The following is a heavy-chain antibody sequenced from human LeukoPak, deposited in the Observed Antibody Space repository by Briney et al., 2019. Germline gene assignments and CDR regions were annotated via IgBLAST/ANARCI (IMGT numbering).Heavy chain of an antibody. Sequence: ASVKVSCKASGYTFTSYYMHWVRQAPGQGLEWMGIINPSGGSTSYAQKFQGRVTMTRDMSTSTVYMELSSLRSEDTAVYYCARSTSRAATGGDWGQGTLVTVSS. J-gene: IGHJ4*02. V-gene: IGHV1-46*01. CDR1: GYTFTSYY. D-gene: IGHD6-25*01. CDR3: ARSTSRAATGGD. CDR2: INPSGGST.